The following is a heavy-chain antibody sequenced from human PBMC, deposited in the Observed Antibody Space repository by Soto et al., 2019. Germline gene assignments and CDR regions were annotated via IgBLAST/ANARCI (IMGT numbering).Heavy chain of an antibody. CDR3: VRRSPWLVLY. D-gene: IGHD5-12*01. J-gene: IGHJ4*02. Sequence: PWGSLRLSCEASGFTVSNYYVSWVRQAPGKGLEWVAVIFPGGDTYYSGSVRGRFTVSRDSSKNTLSLQMDSLTVDDTAIYFCVRRSPWLVLYWGQGTRVTVSS. CDR2: IFPGGDT. CDR1: GFTVSNYY. V-gene: IGHV3-53*01.